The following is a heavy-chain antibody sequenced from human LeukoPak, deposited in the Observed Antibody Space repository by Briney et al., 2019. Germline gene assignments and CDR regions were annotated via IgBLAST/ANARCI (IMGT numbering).Heavy chain of an antibody. CDR1: GFTFSSYV. J-gene: IGHJ4*02. V-gene: IGHV3-30*04. CDR3: ARNFHPGNWDY. Sequence: PGRSLRLSCAASGFTFSSYVMHWVRQAPGKGLEWVAIISYDGSNEYYADSVKGRFTISRDNSKNTLYLQMNSLRAADTAVYYCARNFHPGNWDYWGQGTLSPSPQ. D-gene: IGHD1-14*01. CDR2: ISYDGSNE.